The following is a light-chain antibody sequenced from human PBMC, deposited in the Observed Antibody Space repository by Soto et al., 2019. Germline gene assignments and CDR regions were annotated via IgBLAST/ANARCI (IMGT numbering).Light chain of an antibody. CDR2: DAF. Sequence: DIQMTQFPSTLSASVGDRVTITCRASQSINNWLAWYQQKPGEAPKLLIFDAFSLESGVPSRFSGSGSGTKFTLTIASLQPDDFATYYCQQYETFSGTFGPGTKVDIK. V-gene: IGKV1-5*01. CDR1: QSINNW. J-gene: IGKJ1*01. CDR3: QQYETFSGT.